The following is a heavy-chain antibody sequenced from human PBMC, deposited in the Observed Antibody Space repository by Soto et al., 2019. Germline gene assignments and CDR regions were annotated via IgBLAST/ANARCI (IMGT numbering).Heavy chain of an antibody. D-gene: IGHD2-15*01. CDR1: GYTFTSYD. Sequence: ASVKVSCKASGYTFTSYDINWVRQATGQGLEWMGWMNPNSGNTGYAQKFQGRVTMTRNTSISTAYMELSSLRSEDTAVYYCARGSLRSYCSGGSCYSNYYYYLDVWGKGSSVIGSS. CDR2: MNPNSGNT. CDR3: ARGSLRSYCSGGSCYSNYYYYLDV. V-gene: IGHV1-8*01. J-gene: IGHJ6*03.